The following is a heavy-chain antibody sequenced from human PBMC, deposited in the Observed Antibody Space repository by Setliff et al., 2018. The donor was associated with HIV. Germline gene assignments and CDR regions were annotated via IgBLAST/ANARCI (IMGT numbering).Heavy chain of an antibody. Sequence: ASVKVSCKASGYTFTSYAMHWVRQAPGQRLEWMGWINAGNGNTKYSQEFQGRVTITRDTSASTAYMELSSLRSEDTAVYYCARGTGPDCSSTSCYESWFDPWGQGTLVTV. CDR2: INAGNGNT. CDR3: ARGTGPDCSSTSCYESWFDP. J-gene: IGHJ5*02. D-gene: IGHD2-2*01. V-gene: IGHV1-3*01. CDR1: GYTFTSYA.